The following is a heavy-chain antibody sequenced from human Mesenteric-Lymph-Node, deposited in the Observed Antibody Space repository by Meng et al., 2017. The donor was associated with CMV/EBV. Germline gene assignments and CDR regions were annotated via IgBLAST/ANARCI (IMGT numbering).Heavy chain of an antibody. Sequence: GVIFYSYATPWVRQAPGQGLEWMGGILPIFRTPNYAQKFQDRVTITADESTSTAYLEVTSLRSDDTAVYYCARGGLSSTWSSSLDYWGQGTLVTVSS. D-gene: IGHD6-13*01. CDR3: ARGGLSSTWSSSLDY. V-gene: IGHV1-69*01. CDR1: GVIFYSYA. CDR2: ILPIFRTP. J-gene: IGHJ4*02.